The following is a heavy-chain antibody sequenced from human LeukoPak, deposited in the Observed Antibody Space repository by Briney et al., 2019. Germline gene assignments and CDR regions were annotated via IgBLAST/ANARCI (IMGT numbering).Heavy chain of an antibody. V-gene: IGHV3-21*01. Sequence: GGSLRLSCAASGFTFSSYSMNWVRQAPGKGLEWVSSISSSSSYIYYADSVKGRFTISRDNAKNSLYLQMNSLRAEDTAVYYCARDIAAAGLYYYYYGMDVWGQGTTVTVSS. D-gene: IGHD6-13*01. CDR1: GFTFSSYS. CDR3: ARDIAAAGLYYYYYGMDV. CDR2: ISSSSSYI. J-gene: IGHJ6*02.